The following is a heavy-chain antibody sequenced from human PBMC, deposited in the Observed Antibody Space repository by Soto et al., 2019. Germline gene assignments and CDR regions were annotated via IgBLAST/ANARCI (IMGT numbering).Heavy chain of an antibody. Sequence: ASLKVSCKASGYTFTSYGISWVRQAPGQGLEWMGWISAYNGNTNYAQKLQGRVTMTTDTSTSTAYMELRSLRSDDTAVYYCARVGSSSWFERRFDYWGQGTLVTVSS. CDR2: ISAYNGNT. V-gene: IGHV1-18*01. D-gene: IGHD6-13*01. CDR3: ARVGSSSWFERRFDY. J-gene: IGHJ4*02. CDR1: GYTFTSYG.